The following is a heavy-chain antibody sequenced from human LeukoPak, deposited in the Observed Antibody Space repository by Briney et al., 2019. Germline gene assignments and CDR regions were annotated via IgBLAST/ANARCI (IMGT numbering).Heavy chain of an antibody. D-gene: IGHD1-20*01. J-gene: IGHJ5*02. CDR1: GYTLTELS. CDR3: ATVVMGYNWNNWFDP. Sequence: ASVKVSCKVSGYTLTELSMHWVRQAPGKGLEWMGGFDPEDGETIYAQKFQGRVTMTEDTSTDTAYMELGSLRSEDTAVYYCATVVMGYNWNNWFDPWGQGTLVTVSS. V-gene: IGHV1-24*01. CDR2: FDPEDGET.